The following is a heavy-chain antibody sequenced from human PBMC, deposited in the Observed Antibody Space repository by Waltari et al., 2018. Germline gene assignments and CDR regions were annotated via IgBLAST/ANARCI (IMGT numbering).Heavy chain of an antibody. Sequence: QVQLQESGPGLVKPSETLSLTCAVPGYSISSGYYLGWLRPPPGKGLEWIGSIYHSGSTYYNPSLKSRVTISVDTSKNQFSLKLSSVTAADTAVYYCARDRPSSGWYHWFDPWGQGTLVTVSS. CDR2: IYHSGST. J-gene: IGHJ5*02. V-gene: IGHV4-38-2*02. D-gene: IGHD6-19*01. CDR3: ARDRPSSGWYHWFDP. CDR1: GYSISSGYY.